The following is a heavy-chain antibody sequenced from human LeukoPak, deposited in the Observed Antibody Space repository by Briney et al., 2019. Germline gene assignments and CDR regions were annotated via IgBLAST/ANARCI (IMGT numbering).Heavy chain of an antibody. CDR2: IYYSGST. D-gene: IGHD3-16*01. V-gene: IGHV4-39*07. CDR3: ARVDFYDYVWGSYDY. Sequence: SETLSLTCTVSGGSIGSSSYYWGWIRQPPGKGLEWIGSIYYSGSTYYNPSLKSRVTISVDTSKNQFSLKLSSVTAADTAVYYCARVDFYDYVWGSYDYWGQGTLVTVSS. CDR1: GGSIGSSSYY. J-gene: IGHJ4*02.